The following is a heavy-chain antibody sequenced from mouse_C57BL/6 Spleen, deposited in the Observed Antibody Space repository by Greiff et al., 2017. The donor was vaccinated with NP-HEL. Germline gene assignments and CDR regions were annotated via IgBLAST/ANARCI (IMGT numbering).Heavy chain of an antibody. D-gene: IGHD1-1*01. CDR3: ARFHYYGSSSDY. V-gene: IGHV1-55*01. CDR1: GYTFTSYW. J-gene: IGHJ2*01. CDR2: IYPGSGST. Sequence: VQLQQPGAELVKPGASVKMSCKASGYTFTSYWITWVKQRPGQGLEWIGDIYPGSGSTNYNEKFKSKATLTVDTSSSTAYMQLSSLTSEDSAVYYCARFHYYGSSSDYWGQGTTLTVSS.